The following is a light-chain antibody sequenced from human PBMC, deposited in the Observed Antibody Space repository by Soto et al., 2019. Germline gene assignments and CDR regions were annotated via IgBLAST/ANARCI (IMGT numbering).Light chain of an antibody. CDR1: QAVPNN. V-gene: IGKV1-9*01. Sequence: DIHLTQSPSFLSASVGDRVTITCRPSQAVPNNMAWYQQKPGKPPKLLIYEESTLHSGVPSRFSGRKSGTQFILTIDSLQPEDFATYYYQQVKTYPRTFGGGTKVEIK. CDR3: QQVKTYPRT. CDR2: EES. J-gene: IGKJ4*01.